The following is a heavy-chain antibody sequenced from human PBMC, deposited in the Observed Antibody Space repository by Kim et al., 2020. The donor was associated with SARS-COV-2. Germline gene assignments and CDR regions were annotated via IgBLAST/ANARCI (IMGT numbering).Heavy chain of an antibody. J-gene: IGHJ4*02. Sequence: GGSLRLSCAASGFNFNNYTMHWVRQAPGKGLEWVAVISYDRSKKYYADSVKGRFTISRDNSKNTLYLEMNSLRVEDTAVYYCASPPYSGSYALGYWGQGTLVSASP. CDR3: ASPPYSGSYALGY. D-gene: IGHD3-16*01. V-gene: IGHV3-30*04. CDR2: ISYDRSKK. CDR1: GFNFNNYT.